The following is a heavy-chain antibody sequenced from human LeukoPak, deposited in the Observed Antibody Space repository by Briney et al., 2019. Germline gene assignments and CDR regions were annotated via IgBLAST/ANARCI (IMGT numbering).Heavy chain of an antibody. CDR1: GGSISSSSYY. J-gene: IGHJ5*02. Sequence: KPSETLSLTCTVSGGSISSSSYYWGWIRQPPGKGLEWIGSIYYSGSTYYNPSLKSRVTISVDTSKNQFSLKLSSVTAADTAVYYCARHNCSSTSCYSWFDPWGQGTPVTVSS. V-gene: IGHV4-39*01. CDR2: IYYSGST. CDR3: ARHNCSSTSCYSWFDP. D-gene: IGHD2-2*01.